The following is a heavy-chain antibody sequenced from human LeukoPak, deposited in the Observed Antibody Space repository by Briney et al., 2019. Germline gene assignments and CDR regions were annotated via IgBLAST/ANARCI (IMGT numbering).Heavy chain of an antibody. V-gene: IGHV3-21*01. D-gene: IGHD1-26*01. CDR2: ISSSSRDI. CDR3: VREAAATLFDY. CDR1: GFTFSSYT. Sequence: GGSLRLSCAASGFTFSSYTMNWVRQAPGKGLEWVAAISSSSRDIFYADSVKGRFSISRDDTHNSLSLRMNSLGAEDTAVYYCVREAAATLFDYWGQGTLVTVSS. J-gene: IGHJ4*02.